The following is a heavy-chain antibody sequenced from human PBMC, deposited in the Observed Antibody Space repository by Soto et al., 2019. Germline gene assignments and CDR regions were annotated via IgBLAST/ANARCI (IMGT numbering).Heavy chain of an antibody. D-gene: IGHD3-22*01. Sequence: PVGSLRLSCAASGFTFDDYAMHWVRQAPGKGLEWVSGISWNSGSIGYADSVKGRFTISRDNAKNSLYLQMNSLRAEDTALYYCAKAQGGFYDSSGYRFDYWGQGTLVTVSS. CDR1: GFTFDDYA. J-gene: IGHJ4*02. V-gene: IGHV3-9*01. CDR3: AKAQGGFYDSSGYRFDY. CDR2: ISWNSGSI.